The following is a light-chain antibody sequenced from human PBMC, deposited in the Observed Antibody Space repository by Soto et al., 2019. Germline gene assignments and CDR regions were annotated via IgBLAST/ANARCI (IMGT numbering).Light chain of an antibody. CDR3: RFYVSGHSGWV. CDR1: SSNIGAGYD. V-gene: IGLV1-40*01. CDR2: GNS. Sequence: QPVLTQPPSVSGAPGQRVTISCTGSSSNIGAGYDVHWYQQLPGTAPKLLIYGNSNRPSGVTDRFSGSRSGTSASRAITGLQAEAVAGHCCRFYVSGHSGWVFGPGTKVTVL. J-gene: IGLJ1*01.